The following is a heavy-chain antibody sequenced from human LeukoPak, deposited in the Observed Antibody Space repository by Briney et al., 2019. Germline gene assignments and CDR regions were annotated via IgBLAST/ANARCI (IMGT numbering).Heavy chain of an antibody. CDR1: GGSISSYY. CDR3: ARVMGVSDAKIWAYYV. V-gene: IGHV4-59*01. CDR2: IYYSGST. D-gene: IGHD2-2*01. J-gene: IGHJ6*02. Sequence: SETLSLTCTVSGGSISSYYWSWIRQPPGKGLEWIGYIYYSGSTNYNPSLKSRVTISVDTSKNQFSLKLSSVTAADTAAYYCARVMGVSDAKIWAYYVWGQGTTVTVSS.